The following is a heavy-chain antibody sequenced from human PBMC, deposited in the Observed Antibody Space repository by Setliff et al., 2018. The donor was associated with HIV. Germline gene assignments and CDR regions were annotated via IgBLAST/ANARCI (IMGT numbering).Heavy chain of an antibody. J-gene: IGHJ6*03. CDR3: ARGRSLVRGSGSPEYYYMDV. Sequence: ASVKVSCKASGYTLTSYEINWVRQATGQGLEWMGWMNPNNGDTGYAQKFQGRVTMTRNTSISTAFMELSSLRSEDTAVYYCARGRSLVRGSGSPEYYYMDVWGKGTTVTVSS. V-gene: IGHV1-8*02. D-gene: IGHD3-10*01. CDR1: GYTLTSYE. CDR2: MNPNNGDT.